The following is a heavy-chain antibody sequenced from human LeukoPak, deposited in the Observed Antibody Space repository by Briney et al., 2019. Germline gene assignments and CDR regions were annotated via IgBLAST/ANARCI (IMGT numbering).Heavy chain of an antibody. CDR1: GYSFTSYW. CDR2: IYPGDSDT. V-gene: IGHV5-51*01. Sequence: GESLKISCKGSGYSFTSYWIGWVRQVPGKGLEWMGIIYPGDSDTRYSPSFQGQVTISADKSISTAYLQWSSLKASDTAMYYCARHYSSSWYVGAFDIWGQGTMVTVSS. CDR3: ARHYSSSWYVGAFDI. J-gene: IGHJ3*02. D-gene: IGHD6-13*01.